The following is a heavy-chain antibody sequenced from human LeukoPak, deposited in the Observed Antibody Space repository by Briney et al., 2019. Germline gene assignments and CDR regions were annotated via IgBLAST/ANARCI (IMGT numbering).Heavy chain of an antibody. D-gene: IGHD1-26*01. CDR3: ARDVSSGRARRAFDI. CDR1: GFTFGSYS. Sequence: PGGSLRLSCAASGFTFGSYSMNWVRQAPGKGLEWVSSISSSSSYIYYADSVKGRFTISRDNAKNSLYLQLNSLRAEDTAVYYCARDVSSGRARRAFDIWGQGTMVTVSS. J-gene: IGHJ3*02. V-gene: IGHV3-21*01. CDR2: ISSSSSYI.